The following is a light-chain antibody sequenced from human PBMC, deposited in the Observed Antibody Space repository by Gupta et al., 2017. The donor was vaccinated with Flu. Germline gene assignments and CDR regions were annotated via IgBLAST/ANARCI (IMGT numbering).Light chain of an antibody. CDR2: LNSDGSH. Sequence: QLVLTQAPSASASLGASVKLTCTLSSGHSDYAIAWHQQQPEKGPRCLMKLNSDGSHTKGDGIPDRFSGSSSGAERYLTISSLQTEDEADYYCQTWGTGIWVFGGGTKLTVL. J-gene: IGLJ2*01. CDR3: QTWGTGIWV. CDR1: SGHSDYA. V-gene: IGLV4-69*01.